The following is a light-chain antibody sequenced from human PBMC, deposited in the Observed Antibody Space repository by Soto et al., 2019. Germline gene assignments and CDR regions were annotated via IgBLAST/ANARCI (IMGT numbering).Light chain of an antibody. CDR2: AAS. Sequence: IQMTQSPSTLSASVGDRVTITCRASQGISRYLAWYQQEPGKAPKLLIYAASTLQSGVPSRFRGSGSGTDFTLTISSLQPEDFAAYYCQQLDSYPLTFAGRTKVDIK. CDR1: QGISRY. J-gene: IGKJ4*01. V-gene: IGKV1-9*01. CDR3: QQLDSYPLT.